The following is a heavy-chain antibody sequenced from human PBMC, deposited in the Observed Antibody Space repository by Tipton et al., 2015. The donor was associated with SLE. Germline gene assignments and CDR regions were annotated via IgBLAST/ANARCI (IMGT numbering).Heavy chain of an antibody. CDR3: AREPPRGVTAFDI. D-gene: IGHD3-10*01. J-gene: IGHJ3*02. CDR2: IYYSGST. V-gene: IGHV4-59*01. Sequence: TLSLTCTVSGGSISSYYWSWIRQPPGKGLEWIGYIYYSGSTNYNPSLKSRVTISVDTSKNQFSLKLSSVTAADTAVYYCAREPPRGVTAFDIWGQGTMVTVSS. CDR1: GGSISSYY.